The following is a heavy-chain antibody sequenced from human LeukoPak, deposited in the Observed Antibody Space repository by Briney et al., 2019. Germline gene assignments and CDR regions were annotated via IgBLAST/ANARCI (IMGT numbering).Heavy chain of an antibody. D-gene: IGHD6-13*01. J-gene: IGHJ4*02. V-gene: IGHV3-30-3*01. CDR2: ISYDGSNK. CDR1: GFTFSSYA. Sequence: GGSLRLSCAASGFTFSSYAMHWVRQAPGKGLEWVAVISYDGSNKYYADSVKGRFTISRDNSKNTLYLQMNSLRAEDTAVYYCARGIAAAGTVYWGQGTLVTVSS. CDR3: ARGIAAAGTVY.